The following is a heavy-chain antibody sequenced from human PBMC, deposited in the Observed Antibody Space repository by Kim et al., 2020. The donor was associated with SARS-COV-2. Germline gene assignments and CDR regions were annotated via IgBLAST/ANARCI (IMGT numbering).Heavy chain of an antibody. CDR1: GFTFSSYA. CDR3: VKESGYSGYDFVY. CDR2: ISSNGGST. D-gene: IGHD5-12*01. Sequence: GGSLRLSCSASGFTFSSYAMHWVRQAPGKGLEYVSAISSNGGSTYYADSVKGRFTISRDNSKNTLYLQMSSLRAEDTAVYYCVKESGYSGYDFVYWGQGTLVTVSS. V-gene: IGHV3-64D*06. J-gene: IGHJ4*02.